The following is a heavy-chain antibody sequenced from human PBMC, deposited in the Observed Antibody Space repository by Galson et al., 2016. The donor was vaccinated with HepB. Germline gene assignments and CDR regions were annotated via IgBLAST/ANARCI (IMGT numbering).Heavy chain of an antibody. J-gene: IGHJ4*02. CDR3: ARDLGHLEPKKNAWDKHFDY. V-gene: IGHV1-2*02. CDR1: GYTFTNYH. D-gene: IGHD1-1*01. CDR2: INPNNGAT. Sequence: SVKVSCKASGYTFTNYHIYWVRQAPGQGLEWMGWINPNNGATRYTQKFQGPVSVSRDRSISTTYLEFSSLRSDDTALYYCARDLGHLEPKKNAWDKHFDYWGQGTLVTVSS.